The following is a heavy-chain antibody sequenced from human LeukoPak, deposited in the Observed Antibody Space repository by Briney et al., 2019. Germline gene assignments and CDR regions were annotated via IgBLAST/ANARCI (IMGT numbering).Heavy chain of an antibody. J-gene: IGHJ4*02. D-gene: IGHD6-6*01. V-gene: IGHV4-34*01. CDR2: INHSGST. CDR3: ARVTVAARRAPFDY. Sequence: SETLSLTCAVYGGSFSGYYWSWIRQPPGKGLEWIGEINHSGSTNYNPSLKRRGTISVDTSKNQFSLKLRSVTAADTAVYYCARVTVAARRAPFDYWGQGTLVTVSS. CDR1: GGSFSGYY.